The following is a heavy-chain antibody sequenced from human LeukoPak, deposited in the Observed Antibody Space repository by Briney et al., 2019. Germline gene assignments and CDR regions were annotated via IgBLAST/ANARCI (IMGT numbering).Heavy chain of an antibody. CDR3: ARDFGTTGWHTFDY. D-gene: IGHD6-19*01. J-gene: IGHJ4*02. CDR1: GDSVPSKNGA. Sequence: SQTLSLTRVVSGDSVPSKNGAWNWIRQSPSRGLEWLGRTYYRSKWHNDYAEPREGRLTISQDKSKNHYSVPVNSVTPDDTAVYYCARDFGTTGWHTFDYWGQGTLVTVSS. CDR2: TYYRSKWHN. V-gene: IGHV6-1*01.